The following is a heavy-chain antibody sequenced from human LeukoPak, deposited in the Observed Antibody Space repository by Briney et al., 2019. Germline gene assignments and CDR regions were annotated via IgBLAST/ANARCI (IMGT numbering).Heavy chain of an antibody. Sequence: PGRSLRLSCAASGFTFDDYAMHWVRQAPGKGLEWVSGISWNSGSIGYADSVKGRFTISRDNAKNSLYLQMNSLRAEDTALYYCAKDSEYYYDSSGYSDYWGQGTLVTVSS. CDR3: AKDSEYYYDSSGYSDY. D-gene: IGHD3-22*01. CDR1: GFTFDDYA. CDR2: ISWNSGSI. V-gene: IGHV3-9*01. J-gene: IGHJ4*02.